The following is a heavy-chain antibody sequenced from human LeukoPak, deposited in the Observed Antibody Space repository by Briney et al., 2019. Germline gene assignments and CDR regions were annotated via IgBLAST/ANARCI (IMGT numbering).Heavy chain of an antibody. CDR2: IKQDGSEK. D-gene: IGHD2-15*01. Sequence: GGPLRLSCAASGFPFSRYWMRWVRQAPGKGVEGVANIKQDGSEKYYVDSVKGRFTTSRDNAKNTPYLQMNSLRAEDTAVYYCARKRYCSGGSCPDVFQHWGQGTLVTVSS. J-gene: IGHJ1*01. CDR1: GFPFSRYW. CDR3: ARKRYCSGGSCPDVFQH. V-gene: IGHV3-7*01.